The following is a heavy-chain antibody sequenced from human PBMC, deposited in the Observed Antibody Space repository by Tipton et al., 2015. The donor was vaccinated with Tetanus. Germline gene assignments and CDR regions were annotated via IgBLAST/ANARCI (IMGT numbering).Heavy chain of an antibody. V-gene: IGHV6-1*01. CDR3: ARKMRGSYDAFDL. CDR2: TYYRSKWNN. Sequence: GLVKPSQTLSLTCAISGDSVSSNSAAWNWIRQSPSRGLEWLGRTYYRSKWNNEYAVSVKSRLTINPDTSKNQVSLQLNSVTPDDTAVYYCARKMRGSYDAFDLWGQGTMVTVSS. D-gene: IGHD1-26*01. J-gene: IGHJ3*01. CDR1: GDSVSSNSAA.